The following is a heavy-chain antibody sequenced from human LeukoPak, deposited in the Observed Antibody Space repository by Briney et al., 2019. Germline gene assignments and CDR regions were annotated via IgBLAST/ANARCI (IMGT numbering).Heavy chain of an antibody. Sequence: SETLSLTCTVSGGSINSYYWSWIRQPAGKGLEWIGRIYTSGSTNYNPSLKSRVTMSVDTSKNQFSLKLSSVTAADTAVYYCARFRFVYGAFDIWGQGTMVTVSS. CDR1: GGSINSYY. J-gene: IGHJ3*02. CDR2: IYTSGST. CDR3: ARFRFVYGAFDI. V-gene: IGHV4-4*07. D-gene: IGHD3-3*01.